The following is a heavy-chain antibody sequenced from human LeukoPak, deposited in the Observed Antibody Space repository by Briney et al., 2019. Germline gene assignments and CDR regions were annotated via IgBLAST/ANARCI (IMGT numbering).Heavy chain of an antibody. J-gene: IGHJ5*02. CDR2: ISSSSSYI. CDR1: RFTFSSYS. D-gene: IGHD2-2*01. V-gene: IGHV3-21*04. Sequence: GGSLRLSCAASRFTFSSYSMSWVRQAPGKGLEWVSSISSSSSYIYYADSVKGRFTISRDNAKNSLYLQMNSLRVEDTAVYYCARSSSRSCNWFDPWGQGTLVTVSS. CDR3: ARSSSRSCNWFDP.